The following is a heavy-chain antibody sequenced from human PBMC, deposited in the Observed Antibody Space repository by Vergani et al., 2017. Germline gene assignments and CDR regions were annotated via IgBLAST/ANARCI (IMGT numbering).Heavy chain of an antibody. D-gene: IGHD3-22*01. V-gene: IGHV3-7*01. CDR3: STDETRFYYGSSGYFYIFSELLDNKDY. CDR1: GFTFSSYW. CDR2: IKQDGSEK. Sequence: EVQLVESGGGLVQPGGSLRLSCAASGFTFSSYWMSWVRQAPGKGLEWVANIKQDGSEKYYVDSVKGRFTISRDNAKNSLYLQMNSLKTEDTAMYYCSTDETRFYYGSSGYFYIFSELLDNKDYWGQGTLVTVSS. J-gene: IGHJ4*02.